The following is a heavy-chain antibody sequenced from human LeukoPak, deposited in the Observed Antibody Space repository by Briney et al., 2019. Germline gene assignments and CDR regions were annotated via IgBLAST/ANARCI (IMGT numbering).Heavy chain of an antibody. CDR2: INTNTGNP. Sequence: ASVKVSCKASGYTFTSYAMNWVRQAPGQGLEWMGWINTNTGNPTYAQGFTGRFVFSLDTSVSTAHLQISSLKAEDTAVYYCARPPNYYDSSGYSPLGFPPGGKEPLAPVSS. CDR3: ARPPNYYDSSGYSPLGFPP. J-gene: IGHJ5*02. V-gene: IGHV7-4-1*02. D-gene: IGHD3-22*01. CDR1: GYTFTSYA.